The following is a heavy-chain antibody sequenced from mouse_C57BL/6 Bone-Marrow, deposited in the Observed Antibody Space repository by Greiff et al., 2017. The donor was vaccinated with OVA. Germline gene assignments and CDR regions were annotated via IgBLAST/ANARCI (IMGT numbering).Heavy chain of an antibody. CDR1: GFTFSSYA. Sequence: EVKLVESGEGLVKPGGSLKLSCAASGFTFSSYAMSWVRQTPEKRLEWVAYISSGGDYIYYADTVKGRFTISRDNARNTLYLQMSSLKSEDTAMYYCTRSYGNYVGYFDVWGTGTTVTVSS. CDR3: TRSYGNYVGYFDV. J-gene: IGHJ1*03. CDR2: ISSGGDYI. D-gene: IGHD2-1*01. V-gene: IGHV5-9-1*02.